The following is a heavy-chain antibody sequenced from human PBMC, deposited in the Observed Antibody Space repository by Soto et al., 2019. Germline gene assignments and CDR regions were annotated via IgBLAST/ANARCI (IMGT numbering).Heavy chain of an antibody. V-gene: IGHV3-74*01. CDR2: ISGDGVTT. CDR1: GFPFSCYW. D-gene: IGHD3-3*01. Sequence: EVQLVESGGDLVQRGGSLRLSCAASGFPFSCYWMHWVRHTPGKGLDWVARISGDGVTTYYADSVTGRFTVSRDNAKNTLSRQISILRGEDTDVYYCVSDYYEVWAVDDTDYGARGTLFSVSS. CDR3: VSDYYEVWAVDDTDY. J-gene: IGHJ4*02.